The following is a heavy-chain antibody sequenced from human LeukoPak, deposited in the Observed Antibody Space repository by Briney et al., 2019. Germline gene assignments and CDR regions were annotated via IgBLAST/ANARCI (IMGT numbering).Heavy chain of an antibody. CDR2: TYYRSKWYN. D-gene: IGHD3-3*01. Sequence: SQTLSLTCAISGDSVSSNSAAWNWIRQSPSRGLEWLGRTYYRSKWYNDYAVSVKSRITINPDTSKNQFSLKLSSVTAADTAVYYCASKRITIFGVVIRNHAQPYRSWGQGTLVTVSS. CDR1: GDSVSSNSAA. J-gene: IGHJ4*02. V-gene: IGHV6-1*01. CDR3: ASKRITIFGVVIRNHAQPYRS.